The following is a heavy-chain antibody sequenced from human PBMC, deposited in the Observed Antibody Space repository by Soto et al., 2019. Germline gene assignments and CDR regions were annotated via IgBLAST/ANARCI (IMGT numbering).Heavy chain of an antibody. Sequence: QVQLVQSGAEVKKPGASVKVSCKASGYTFTSYDIKWVRQATGQGLEWMGWMNPNSGNTGYAQKFQGRVTMTRNTSISTAYMELSSLRSEDTAVYYCARSKDIVLMVYAIGGCDVCGQGTTVTVSS. D-gene: IGHD2-8*01. CDR1: GYTFTSYD. V-gene: IGHV1-8*01. CDR3: ARSKDIVLMVYAIGGCDV. CDR2: MNPNSGNT. J-gene: IGHJ6*02.